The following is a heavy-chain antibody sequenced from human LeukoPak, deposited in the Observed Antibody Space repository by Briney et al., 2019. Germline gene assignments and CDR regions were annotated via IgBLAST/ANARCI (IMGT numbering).Heavy chain of an antibody. CDR2: ISSSSSYI. CDR1: GFTFSSYS. Sequence: GGSLRLSCAASGFTFSSYSMNWVRQAPGKGLEWVSSISSSSSYIYYADSVKGRFTISRDNAKNSLYLQMNSLRAEDTAVYYCARDHSYDSSGYSTPGFDYWGQGTLVTVSP. D-gene: IGHD3-22*01. V-gene: IGHV3-21*01. CDR3: ARDHSYDSSGYSTPGFDY. J-gene: IGHJ4*02.